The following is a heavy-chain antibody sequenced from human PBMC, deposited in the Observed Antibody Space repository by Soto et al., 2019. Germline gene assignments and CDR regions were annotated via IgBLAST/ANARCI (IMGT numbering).Heavy chain of an antibody. D-gene: IGHD5-12*01. J-gene: IGHJ4*02. CDR2: IDYSGNT. V-gene: IGHV4-30-4*01. CDR1: GGSISSSNYY. CDR3: ARELTGYRYGPGEVY. Sequence: QVQLQESGPGLVRPSQTLSLTCRVSGGSISSSNYYWTWIRQPPGKGLEWIGDIDYSGNTNYNPSLQSRVTISVDTSDNQVSLTLTSVTAADTAVYYCARELTGYRYGPGEVYWGQGTLITVSS.